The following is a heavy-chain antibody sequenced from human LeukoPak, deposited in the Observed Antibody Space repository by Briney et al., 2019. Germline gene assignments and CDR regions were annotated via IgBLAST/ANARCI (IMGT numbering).Heavy chain of an antibody. Sequence: SETLSLTCAVYGGSFSGYYWSWIRQPPGKGLEWIGEINHSGSTNYNPSLKSRVTISVDTSKNQFSLKLSSVTAADTAVYYCARLPTIIAEAGRRGYYFDYWGQGTLVTVSS. CDR3: ARLPTIIAEAGRRGYYFDY. CDR2: INHSGST. D-gene: IGHD6-19*01. CDR1: GGSFSGYY. J-gene: IGHJ4*02. V-gene: IGHV4-34*01.